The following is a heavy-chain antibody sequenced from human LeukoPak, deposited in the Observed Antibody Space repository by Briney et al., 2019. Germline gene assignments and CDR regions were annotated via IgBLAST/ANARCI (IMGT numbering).Heavy chain of an antibody. J-gene: IGHJ4*02. V-gene: IGHV3-23*01. CDR3: AKGHSAYGTGFAY. CDR1: GITFSTLG. Sequence: PGGSLRLSCAVSGITFSTLGMSWLRQAPGRGLECVSGISGGGDRTYYAETVRGRFTISRDNSKNTLYLQMSSLRADDTAIYYCAKGHSAYGTGFAYWSRGTLVTVSS. CDR2: ISGGGDRT. D-gene: IGHD2-21*01.